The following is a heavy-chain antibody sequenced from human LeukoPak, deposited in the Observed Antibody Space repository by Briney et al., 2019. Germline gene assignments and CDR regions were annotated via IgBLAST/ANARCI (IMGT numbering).Heavy chain of an antibody. D-gene: IGHD2-2*01. CDR1: GGTFSSYA. CDR3: ARVRSAYCSSTSCPFDY. J-gene: IGHJ4*02. V-gene: IGHV1-69*05. Sequence: SVKVSCKASGGTFSSYAISWVRQAPGQGLEWMGGIIPIFGTANYAQKFHGRVTITTDESTSTAYMELSSLRSEDTAVYYCARVRSAYCSSTSCPFDYWGQGTLVTVSS. CDR2: IIPIFGTA.